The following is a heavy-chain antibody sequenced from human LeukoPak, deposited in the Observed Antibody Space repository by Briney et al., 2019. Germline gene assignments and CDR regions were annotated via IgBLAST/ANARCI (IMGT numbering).Heavy chain of an antibody. CDR3: ARAMIVVVDYYFDH. D-gene: IGHD3-22*01. Sequence: SETLSLTCTVSGGSISSGDYYWSWIRQPPGKGLEWIGNIYYSGSTYYNPSLKSRVTISVDTSKNQFSLKLSSVTAADTAVYYCARAMIVVVDYYFDHWGQGTLVTVSS. CDR2: IYYSGST. J-gene: IGHJ4*02. CDR1: GGSISSGDYY. V-gene: IGHV4-30-4*01.